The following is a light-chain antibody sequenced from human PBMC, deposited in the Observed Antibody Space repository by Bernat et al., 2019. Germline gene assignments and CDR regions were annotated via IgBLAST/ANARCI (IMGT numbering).Light chain of an antibody. V-gene: IGKV2-28*01. J-gene: IGKJ3*01. CDR2: LGS. CDR3: MHALQSPFN. Sequence: DIVMTQSPLSLPVTPGEPASISCRSSQSLLHSNGYNYLDWYLQKPGQSPQLLIYLGSNRASGVPDRFSGSGSGTDFTLKISRVEAEDVGVYYCMHALQSPFNFGPGTKVDIK. CDR1: QSLLHSNGYNY.